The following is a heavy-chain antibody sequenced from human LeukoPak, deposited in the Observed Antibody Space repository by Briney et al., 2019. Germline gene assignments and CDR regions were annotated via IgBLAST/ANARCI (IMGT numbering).Heavy chain of an antibody. Sequence: GGSLRLSCAASGFTFSDYYMSWIRQAPGKGLEWVSSISGSGGSTNYADSVKGRFTISRDNSKNTLYLQMNSLRDEDTAVYYCAKSSYYDSSGYYREYYFDFWGQGTLVTVSS. D-gene: IGHD3-22*01. CDR3: AKSSYYDSSGYYREYYFDF. J-gene: IGHJ4*02. CDR1: GFTFSDYY. CDR2: ISGSGGST. V-gene: IGHV3-23*01.